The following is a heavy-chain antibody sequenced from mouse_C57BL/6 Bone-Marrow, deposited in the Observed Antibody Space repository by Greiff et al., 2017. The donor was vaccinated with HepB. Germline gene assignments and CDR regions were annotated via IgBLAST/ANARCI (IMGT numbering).Heavy chain of an antibody. V-gene: IGHV1-69*01. CDR3: ARDGYDRVFAY. CDR1: GYTFTSYW. Sequence: QVQLQQPGAELVMPGASVKLSCKASGYTFTSYWMHWVKQRPGQGLEWIGEIDPSDSYTNYNQKFKGKSTLTVDKSSSTAYMQLSSLTSEDSAVYYCARDGYDRVFAYWGQGTLVTVSA. CDR2: IDPSDSYT. D-gene: IGHD2-2*01. J-gene: IGHJ3*01.